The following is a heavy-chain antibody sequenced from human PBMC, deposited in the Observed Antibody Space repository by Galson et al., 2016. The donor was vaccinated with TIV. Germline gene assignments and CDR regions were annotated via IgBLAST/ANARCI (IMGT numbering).Heavy chain of an antibody. CDR3: SRGRAADHAFDF. Sequence: SVKVSCKASGYSFTSYGITWVRQAPGQGLAWMGWISNYNVKTKYAQKFQGRVTLTTDTSTSTAYMELRSLRSDDTAVYFCSRGRAADHAFDFWGQGTMVTVSS. CDR1: GYSFTSYG. V-gene: IGHV1-18*01. CDR2: ISNYNVKT. J-gene: IGHJ3*01. D-gene: IGHD2-15*01.